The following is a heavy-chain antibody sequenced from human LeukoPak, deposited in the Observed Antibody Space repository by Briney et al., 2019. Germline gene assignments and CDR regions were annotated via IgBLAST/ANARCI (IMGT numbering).Heavy chain of an antibody. CDR2: INPNSGGT. V-gene: IGHV1-2*02. CDR3: ASNPPTSSTYYYYGMDV. Sequence: ASVKVSCKASGYTFTGYYMHWVRQAPGQGLEWMGWINPNSGGTNYAQKFQGRVTMTRDTSIGTAYMELSRLRSDDTAVYYCASNPPTSSTYYYYGMDVWGQGTTVTVSS. J-gene: IGHJ6*02. CDR1: GYTFTGYY. D-gene: IGHD2-2*01.